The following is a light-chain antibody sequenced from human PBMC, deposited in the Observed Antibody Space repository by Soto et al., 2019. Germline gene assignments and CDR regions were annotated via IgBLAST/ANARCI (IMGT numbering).Light chain of an antibody. Sequence: NFILTQPHSVSESPGKTVTISCTGSSGSIASNYVQWYQQRPGSAPTTVIYEDNQRPSGVPDRFSGSIDSSSNSASLTISGLKTEDEVDYYCQSYDSSIWVFGGGTKLTVL. CDR1: SGSIASNY. J-gene: IGLJ3*02. V-gene: IGLV6-57*02. CDR3: QSYDSSIWV. CDR2: EDN.